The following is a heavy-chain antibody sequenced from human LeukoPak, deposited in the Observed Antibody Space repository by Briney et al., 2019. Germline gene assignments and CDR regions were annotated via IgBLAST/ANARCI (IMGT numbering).Heavy chain of an antibody. CDR1: GDSITNSY. CDR2: IYYTGST. Sequence: PSETLSLTCTVFGDSITNSYWTWIRLPPGKGLEWIAYIYYTGSTNYNPSLKSRVSISVDASKNQLSLKLISVTAADTAVYYCARAPIGSVDYWGPGAQVTVSS. D-gene: IGHD1-1*01. V-gene: IGHV4-59*01. J-gene: IGHJ4*02. CDR3: ARAPIGSVDY.